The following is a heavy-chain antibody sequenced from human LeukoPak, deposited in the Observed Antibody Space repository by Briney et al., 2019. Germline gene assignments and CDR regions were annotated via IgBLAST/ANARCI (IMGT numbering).Heavy chain of an antibody. V-gene: IGHV3-66*02. D-gene: IGHD2-15*01. J-gene: IGHJ5*02. CDR1: GFTVSSNY. CDR2: IYSGGST. CDR3: AGDWRGVCSGGSCYWFDP. Sequence: GSLRLSCAASGFTVSSNYMSWVRQAPGKGLEWVSVIYSGGSTYYADSVKGRFTISRDNSKNTLYLQMNSLRAEDTAVYYCAGDWRGVCSGGSCYWFDPWGQGTLVTVSS.